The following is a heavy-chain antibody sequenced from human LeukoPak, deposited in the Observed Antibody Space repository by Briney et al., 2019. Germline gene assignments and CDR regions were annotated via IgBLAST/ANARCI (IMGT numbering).Heavy chain of an antibody. CDR2: IIPILGIA. J-gene: IGHJ3*02. CDR3: ARVGAIDAFDI. Sequence: SVKVSCKASGYTFTSYYMHWVRQAPGQGLEWMGRIIPILGIANYAQKFQGRVTITADKSTSTAYMELSSLRSEDTAVYYCARVGAIDAFDIWGQGTMVTVSS. CDR1: GYTFTSYY. V-gene: IGHV1-69*04. D-gene: IGHD1-26*01.